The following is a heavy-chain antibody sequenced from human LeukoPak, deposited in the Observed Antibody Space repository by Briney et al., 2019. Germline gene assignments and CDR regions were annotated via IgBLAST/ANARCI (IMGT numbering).Heavy chain of an antibody. J-gene: IGHJ4*02. V-gene: IGHV4-59*01. CDR1: GGSISSYY. D-gene: IGHD6-13*01. Sequence: SETLSLTCTVSGGSISSYYWSWIRQPPGKGLEWIGYIYYSGTTNYNPSLKSRVTISVGTSKNQFSLKLSSVTAADTAVYYCARGVYIAAAQYGYWGQGTLVTVSS. CDR2: IYYSGTT. CDR3: ARGVYIAAAQYGY.